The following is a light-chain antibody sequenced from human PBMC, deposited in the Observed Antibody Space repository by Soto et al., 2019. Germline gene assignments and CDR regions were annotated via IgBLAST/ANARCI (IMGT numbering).Light chain of an antibody. CDR1: QSVSRS. CDR3: QQRSNR. J-gene: IGKJ4*01. Sequence: EIVLTQPPATLSLSPGDRAVLSCRASQSVSRSLTWYQHKPGQAPRLLIYDASTRATGIPRRFSGSGPGTDFTLTISSLEPEDFAVYYCQQRSNRFGGGTKVDIK. V-gene: IGKV3-11*01. CDR2: DAS.